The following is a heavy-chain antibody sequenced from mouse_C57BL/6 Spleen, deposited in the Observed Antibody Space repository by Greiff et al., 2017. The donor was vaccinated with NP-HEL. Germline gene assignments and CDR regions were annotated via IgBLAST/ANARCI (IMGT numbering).Heavy chain of an antibody. J-gene: IGHJ3*01. Sequence: QVQLQQPGAELVKPGASVKLSCKASGYTFTSYWMHWVKQRPGHGLEWIGMIHPNSGSTNYNEKFKSKATLTVDKSSSTAYMQLSSLTSEDSAVYYCAVYDFDWFAYWGQGTLVTVSA. CDR2: IHPNSGST. CDR1: GYTFTSYW. CDR3: AVYDFDWFAY. D-gene: IGHD2-4*01. V-gene: IGHV1-64*01.